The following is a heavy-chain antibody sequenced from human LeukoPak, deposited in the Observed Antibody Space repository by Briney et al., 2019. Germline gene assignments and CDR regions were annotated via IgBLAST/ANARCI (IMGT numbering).Heavy chain of an antibody. CDR2: MNPNSGNT. J-gene: IGHJ5*02. CDR1: GYTFTGYY. D-gene: IGHD1-26*01. Sequence: ASVKVSCKASGYTFTGYYIYWVRQAAGQGLEWMGWMNPNSGNTGYAQKFQGRVTMTRNTSIGTAYMELSSLRSEDTAVYYCASGGSYYGWFDPWGQGTLVTVSS. CDR3: ASGGSYYGWFDP. V-gene: IGHV1-8*02.